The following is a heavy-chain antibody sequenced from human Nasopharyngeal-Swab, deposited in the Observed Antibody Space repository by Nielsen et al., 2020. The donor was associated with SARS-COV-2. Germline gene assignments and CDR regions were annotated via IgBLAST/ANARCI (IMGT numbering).Heavy chain of an antibody. Sequence: GGSLRLSCAASGFTFSSYDMHWVRQATGKGLEWVSAIGTAGDTYYPGSVKGRFTISRENAKNSLYLQMNSLRAGDTAVYYCARADSSGWYSYFDYWGQGTLVTVSS. CDR3: ARADSSGWYSYFDY. CDR2: IGTAGDT. D-gene: IGHD6-19*01. J-gene: IGHJ4*02. V-gene: IGHV3-13*01. CDR1: GFTFSSYD.